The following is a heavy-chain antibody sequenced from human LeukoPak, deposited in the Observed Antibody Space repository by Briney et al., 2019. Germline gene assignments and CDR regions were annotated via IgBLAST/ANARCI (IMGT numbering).Heavy chain of an antibody. J-gene: IGHJ3*02. Sequence: GGSLRLSCAASGFTFVTCSMNWVRQAPGKGLEWVSVIYSGGSTYSADSVQGRFTISRDNSKNTLYLQMNSLRAEDTAVYYCARAGTRGDYDAFDIWGQGTMVTVSS. D-gene: IGHD4-17*01. CDR1: GFTFVTCS. V-gene: IGHV3-53*01. CDR3: ARAGTRGDYDAFDI. CDR2: IYSGGST.